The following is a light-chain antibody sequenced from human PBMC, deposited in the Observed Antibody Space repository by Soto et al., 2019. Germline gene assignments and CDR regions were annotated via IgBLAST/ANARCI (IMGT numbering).Light chain of an antibody. V-gene: IGLV1-40*01. CDR3: QSYDRSLSGSV. Sequence: QSVLTQPPSVSGAPGQRVTISCTGSSSNIGSGYDVHWYQQLPGTAPKLLISGNNNRPSGVPDPFSGSKSGTSASLAITGLQAEDEADYYCQSYDRSLSGSVFGGGTKLTVL. CDR2: GNN. J-gene: IGLJ3*02. CDR1: SSNIGSGYD.